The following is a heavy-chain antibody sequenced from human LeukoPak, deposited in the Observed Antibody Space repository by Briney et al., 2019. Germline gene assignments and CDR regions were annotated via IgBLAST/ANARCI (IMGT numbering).Heavy chain of an antibody. CDR3: ARAPRDIVVVPAARAFDI. Sequence: PGGSLRLSCAASGFTFRSYSMNWVRQAPGKGLEWVSYISSSSSTIYYADSVKGRFTISRDNAKNSLYLQMNSLRAEDTAVYYCARAPRDIVVVPAARAFDIWGQGTMVTVSS. CDR1: GFTFRSYS. CDR2: ISSSSSTI. J-gene: IGHJ3*02. D-gene: IGHD2-2*01. V-gene: IGHV3-48*01.